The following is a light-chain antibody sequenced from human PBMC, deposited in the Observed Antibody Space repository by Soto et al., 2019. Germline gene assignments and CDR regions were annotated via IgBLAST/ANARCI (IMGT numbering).Light chain of an antibody. V-gene: IGKV3-11*01. CDR2: DAS. J-gene: IGKJ3*01. CDR3: QQRSNWPPLFT. Sequence: EIVLTQSPATLSLSPGERATLSCRASRSVGTYLAWYQQKPGQAPRLLIYDASNRATGIPARFSGSGSGTDFTLTISSLEAEDFAVYYCQQRSNWPPLFTYGPGTKVDVK. CDR1: RSVGTY.